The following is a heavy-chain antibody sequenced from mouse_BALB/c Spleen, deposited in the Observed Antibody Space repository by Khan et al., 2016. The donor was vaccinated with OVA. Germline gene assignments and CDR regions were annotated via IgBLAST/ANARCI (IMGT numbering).Heavy chain of an antibody. CDR1: GYTFINYW. Sequence: QVQLNQSGAELAKPGASVKMSCKASGYTFINYWILWVKQRPGQGLEWIGYINPSTGYTEYNQNFKDKATLTADKSSSTAHIELSSLTSEDSAVYYCARRGLRWDFDYWGQGTTLTVSS. V-gene: IGHV1-7*01. D-gene: IGHD1-1*01. J-gene: IGHJ2*01. CDR3: ARRGLRWDFDY. CDR2: INPSTGYT.